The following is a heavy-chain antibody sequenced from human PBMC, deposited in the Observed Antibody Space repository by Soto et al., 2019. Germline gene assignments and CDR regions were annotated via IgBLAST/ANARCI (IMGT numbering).Heavy chain of an antibody. CDR1: GGTFSSYP. CDR3: ARLRTVGTTKGYDY. Sequence: QVQLVQSGAEVKKPGSSVKVSCKASGGTFSSYPLSWVRQAPGQGLEWMGGIIPIFGIINSAQKFQGRVSITADESTSTACMQLSSLTSEDTAVYYCARLRTVGTTKGYDYWGQGTLVTVSS. CDR2: IIPIFGII. J-gene: IGHJ4*02. D-gene: IGHD1-26*01. V-gene: IGHV1-69*01.